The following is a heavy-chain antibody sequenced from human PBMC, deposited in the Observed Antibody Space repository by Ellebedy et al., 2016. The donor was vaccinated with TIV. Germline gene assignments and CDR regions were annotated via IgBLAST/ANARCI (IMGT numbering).Heavy chain of an antibody. V-gene: IGHV1-2*02. Sequence: AASVKVSCKASGYTFTGYYMHWVRQAPGQGLEWMGWINPNSGGTHYAQKFQGRVTMTRDTSISTAYMELSRLRSDDTAVYYCARYPYGSGITYYYGMDVWGQGTTVTVSS. CDR1: GYTFTGYY. D-gene: IGHD3-10*01. J-gene: IGHJ6*02. CDR3: ARYPYGSGITYYYGMDV. CDR2: INPNSGGT.